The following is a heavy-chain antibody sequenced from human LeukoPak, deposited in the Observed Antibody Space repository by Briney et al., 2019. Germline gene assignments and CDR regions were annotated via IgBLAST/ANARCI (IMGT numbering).Heavy chain of an antibody. CDR2: IYYSGST. CDR1: GGSISGYY. CDR3: ARLVPAAYPYYYYGMDV. J-gene: IGHJ6*02. Sequence: ASETLSLTCTVSGGSISGYYWSWIRQPPGKGLEWIGYIYYSGSTNYNPSLKSRVTISVDTSENQFSLKLSSVTAADTAVYYCARLVPAAYPYYYYGMDVWGQGTTVTVSS. V-gene: IGHV4-59*08. D-gene: IGHD2-2*01.